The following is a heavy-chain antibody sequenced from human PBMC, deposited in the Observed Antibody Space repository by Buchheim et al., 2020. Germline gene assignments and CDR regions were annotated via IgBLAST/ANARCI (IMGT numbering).Heavy chain of an antibody. CDR1: GGSISSGGYS. CDR2: IYHSGST. CDR3: AREVELATPPARWFDP. J-gene: IGHJ5*02. D-gene: IGHD5-24*01. Sequence: QLQLQESGSGLVKPSQTLSLTCAVSGGSISSGGYSWSWIRQPPGKGLEWIGYIYHSGSTYYNPSLKSRVTISVDRSKNQFSLKLSAVAAADTAVYYCAREVELATPPARWFDPWGQGTL. V-gene: IGHV4-30-2*01.